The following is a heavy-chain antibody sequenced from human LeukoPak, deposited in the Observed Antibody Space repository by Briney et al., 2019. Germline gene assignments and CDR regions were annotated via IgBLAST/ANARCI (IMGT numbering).Heavy chain of an antibody. CDR2: IVGSSST. V-gene: IGHV3-69-1*01. J-gene: IGHJ4*02. D-gene: IGHD6-13*01. Sequence: GGSLRLSCAASRFTFRHFAMPWVGQAPGKGLEWVSSIVGSSSTYYADSLKGRFTIARDNAKNSLYLQMNSLRAEDTAVYYCARIGAGSSRDYWGQGTLVTVSS. CDR3: ARIGAGSSRDY. CDR1: RFTFRHFA.